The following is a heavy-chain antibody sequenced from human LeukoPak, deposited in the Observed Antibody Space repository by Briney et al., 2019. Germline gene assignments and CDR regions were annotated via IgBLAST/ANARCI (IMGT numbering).Heavy chain of an antibody. CDR3: ARDHNLVGANDY. Sequence: PGGSLRLSCAASGFTFSSYAMSWVRQAPGKGLEWVSYISSSGSTIYYADSVKGRFTISRDNAKNSLYLQMNGLRAEDTAVYYCARDHNLVGANDYWGQGTLVTVSS. V-gene: IGHV3-48*04. CDR1: GFTFSSYA. D-gene: IGHD1-26*01. J-gene: IGHJ4*02. CDR2: ISSSGSTI.